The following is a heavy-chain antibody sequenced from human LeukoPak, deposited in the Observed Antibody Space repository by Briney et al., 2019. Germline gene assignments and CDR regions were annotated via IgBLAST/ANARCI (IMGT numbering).Heavy chain of an antibody. V-gene: IGHV3-23*01. J-gene: IGHJ4*02. Sequence: ETLSLTCTVSGGSISSYYWSWIRQPPGKGLEWVSAISGSGGSTYYADSVKGRFTISRDNSKNTLYLQMNSLRAEDTAVYYCAKDYYDYWGQGTLVTVSS. CDR2: ISGSGGST. CDR1: GGSISSYY. CDR3: AKDYYDY.